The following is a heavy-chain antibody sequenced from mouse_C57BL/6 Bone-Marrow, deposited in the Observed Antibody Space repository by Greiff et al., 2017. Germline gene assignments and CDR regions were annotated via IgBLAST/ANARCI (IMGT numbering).Heavy chain of an antibody. CDR1: GYTFTTYP. CDR3: ARGGDNGGYYFDY. D-gene: IGHD1-1*02. CDR2: FHPYNDDT. J-gene: IGHJ2*02. V-gene: IGHV1-47*01. Sequence: VQLQESGAELVKPGASVKMSCKASGYTFTTYPIEWMKQNHGKSLEWIGNFHPYNDDTKYNEKFKGKATLTVDKSSSTVYLELSRLASDDSAVYYCARGGDNGGYYFDYWGQGTSLTVFS.